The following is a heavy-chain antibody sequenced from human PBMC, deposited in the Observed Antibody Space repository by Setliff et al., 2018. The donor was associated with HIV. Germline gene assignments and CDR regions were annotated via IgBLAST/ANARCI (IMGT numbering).Heavy chain of an antibody. CDR1: GGSISGANYY. D-gene: IGHD3-3*01. V-gene: IGHV4-61*02. CDR3: AREATIFGVVMPYFDY. CDR2: IYSSGST. J-gene: IGHJ4*02. Sequence: PSETLSLTCTVSGGSISGANYYWTWIRQPAGKGLEWIGRIYSSGSTNYNPSLKSRVTISIGTSKNQFSLKLSSVTAADTAVYYCAREATIFGVVMPYFDYWGQGTLVTVSS.